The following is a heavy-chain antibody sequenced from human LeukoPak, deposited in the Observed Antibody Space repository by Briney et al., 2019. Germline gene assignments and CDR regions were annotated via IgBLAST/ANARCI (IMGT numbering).Heavy chain of an antibody. CDR1: GGSFSGYY. V-gene: IGHV4-34*01. CDR3: ARLSSRPGDYSIDY. D-gene: IGHD4-17*01. CDR2: INHSGST. Sequence: RASETLSLTCAVYGGSFSGYYWSWIRQPPGKGLEWIGEINHSGSTNYNPSLKSRVTISVDTSKNQFSLKMISVTAADTAVYYCARLSSRPGDYSIDYWAQGTLVTVSS. J-gene: IGHJ4*02.